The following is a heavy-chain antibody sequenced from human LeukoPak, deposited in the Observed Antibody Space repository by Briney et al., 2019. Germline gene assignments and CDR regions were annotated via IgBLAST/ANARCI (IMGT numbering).Heavy chain of an antibody. CDR1: GFTFSSYS. J-gene: IGHJ3*02. CDR2: ISSSSSYI. V-gene: IGHV3-21*01. Sequence: GGSLRLSCAASGFTFSSYSMNWVRQAPGKGLEWVSSISSSSSYIYYADSVKGRFTISRDNAKNSLYLQMNSLGAEDTAVYYCARSLYGQDAFDIWGQGTMVTVSS. D-gene: IGHD4-17*01. CDR3: ARSLYGQDAFDI.